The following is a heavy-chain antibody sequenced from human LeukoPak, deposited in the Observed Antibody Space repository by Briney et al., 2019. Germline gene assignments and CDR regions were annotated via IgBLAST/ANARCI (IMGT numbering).Heavy chain of an antibody. V-gene: IGHV4-34*01. CDR1: GGSFSGYY. J-gene: IGHJ4*02. CDR3: ARGPKQAD. CDR2: INHSGST. D-gene: IGHD1/OR15-1a*01. Sequence: KPSETLSLTCAVYGGSFSGYYWSWIRQPPGKGLEWIGEINHSGSTNYNPSLKSRVTISVDTSKNQFSLKLSSVTAADTAMYYCARGPKQADWGQGTLVTVSS.